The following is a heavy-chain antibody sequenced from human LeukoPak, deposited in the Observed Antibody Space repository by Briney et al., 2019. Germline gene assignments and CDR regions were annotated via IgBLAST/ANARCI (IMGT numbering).Heavy chain of an antibody. CDR3: AKGSGSGWYGWFAP. J-gene: IGHJ5*02. CDR1: GFTFSSYA. CDR2: INASGGST. V-gene: IGHV3-23*01. D-gene: IGHD6-19*01. Sequence: GGSLRLSCAASGFTFSSYAMTWVRQAPGKGLEWVSSINASGGSTYYADSVKGRFTISRDNSKNTFFLQMNTLRAADTAVYYCAKGSGSGWYGWFAPWGQGTLVTVSS.